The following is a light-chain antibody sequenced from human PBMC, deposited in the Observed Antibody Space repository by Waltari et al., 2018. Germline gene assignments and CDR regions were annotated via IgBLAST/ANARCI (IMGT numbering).Light chain of an antibody. CDR2: DVP. J-gene: IGLJ1*01. Sequence: QSALTQPASVSGSPGQSITLLCTGTSSDIGVSNSVSWYQQHPGKAPKLIIYDVPNRPSGVSDRFSGSKSDYTASLTISGLQAEDEADYYCSSYTTSISYVFGTGTRVTVL. V-gene: IGLV2-14*03. CDR3: SSYTTSISYV. CDR1: SSDIGVSNS.